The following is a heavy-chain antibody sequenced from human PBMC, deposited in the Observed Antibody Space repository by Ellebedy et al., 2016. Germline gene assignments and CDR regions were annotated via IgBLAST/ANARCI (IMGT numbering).Heavy chain of an antibody. CDR1: GYTFSSYD. J-gene: IGHJ4*02. D-gene: IGHD1-14*01. V-gene: IGHV1-8*01. CDR3: ARGKRNILWSDY. CDR2: MNPNSGNT. Sequence: ASVKVSCKTSGYTFSSYDITWVRQDTGQGLEWMGWMNPNSGNTGYAQEFQGRVSMTRDTSTDTAYMELSSLTSEDTAVYYCARGKRNILWSDYWGQGTLVTVSS.